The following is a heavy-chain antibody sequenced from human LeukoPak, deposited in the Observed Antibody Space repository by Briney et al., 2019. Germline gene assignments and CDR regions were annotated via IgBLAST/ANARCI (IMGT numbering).Heavy chain of an antibody. Sequence: ASVKVSCKASGYTFTSYDINWVRQATGQGLEWMGWMNPNSGNTGYAQKFQGRVTMTRNTSISKAYMELSSLRSEDTAVYYCARGGAAAAGTKYYYYYYGMDVWGQGTTVTVSS. CDR3: ARGGAAAAGTKYYYYYYGMDV. CDR2: MNPNSGNT. V-gene: IGHV1-8*01. J-gene: IGHJ6*02. CDR1: GYTFTSYD. D-gene: IGHD6-13*01.